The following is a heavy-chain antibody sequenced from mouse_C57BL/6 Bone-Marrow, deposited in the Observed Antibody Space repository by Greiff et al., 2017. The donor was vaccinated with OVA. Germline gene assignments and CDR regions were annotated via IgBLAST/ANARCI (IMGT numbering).Heavy chain of an antibody. CDR2: INYDGSST. V-gene: IGHV5-16*01. CDR1: GFTFSDYY. CDR3: ASLYYGYDGFAY. J-gene: IGHJ3*01. Sequence: DVKVEESEGGLVQPGSSMKLSCTASGFTFSDYYMAWVRQVPEKGLEWVANINYDGSSTYYLDSLKSRFIISRDNAKNILYLQMSSLKSEDTATYYCASLYYGYDGFAYWGQGTLVTVSA. D-gene: IGHD2-2*01.